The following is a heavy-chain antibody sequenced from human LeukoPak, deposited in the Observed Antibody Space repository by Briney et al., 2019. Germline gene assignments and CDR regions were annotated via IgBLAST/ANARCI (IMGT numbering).Heavy chain of an antibody. CDR3: ARATKRQLLGAFDI. J-gene: IGHJ3*02. V-gene: IGHV4-59*01. CDR1: GGSITSYY. Sequence: SETLSLTCTVSGGSITSYYWGWIRQPPGKGLEWIGYIYYSGSANYNPSLKSRVTISVDTSKNQFSLKLSSVTAADTAVYYCARATKRQLLGAFDIWGQGTMVTVSS. CDR2: IYYSGSA. D-gene: IGHD1-1*01.